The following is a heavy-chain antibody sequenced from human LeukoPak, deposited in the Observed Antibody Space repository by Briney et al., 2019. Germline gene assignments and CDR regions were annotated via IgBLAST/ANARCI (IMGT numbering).Heavy chain of an antibody. CDR1: GFTFSNYC. CDR3: ARSGGITGALFDY. CDR2: ISYDGSNK. D-gene: IGHD1-20*01. J-gene: IGHJ4*02. Sequence: GGSLRLSCAASGFTFSNYCMNWVRQAPGKGLEWVAVISYDGSNKYYADSVKGRFTISRDNSKNTLYLQMNSLRAEDTAVYYCARSGGITGALFDYWGQGTLVTVSS. V-gene: IGHV3-30*03.